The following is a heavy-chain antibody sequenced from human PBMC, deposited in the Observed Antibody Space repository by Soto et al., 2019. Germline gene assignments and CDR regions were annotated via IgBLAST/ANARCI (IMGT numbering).Heavy chain of an antibody. D-gene: IGHD2-21*02. CDR2: ISGSGGST. V-gene: IGHV3-23*01. CDR1: GFTFSSYA. CDR3: AKGDVYYYYYGMDV. Sequence: GGSLRLSCAASGFTFSSYAMSCVRQAPGKGLEWVSAISGSGGSTYYADSVKGRFTISRDNSKNTLYLQMNSLRAEDTAVYYCAKGDVYYYYYGMDVWGQGTTVTVSS. J-gene: IGHJ6*02.